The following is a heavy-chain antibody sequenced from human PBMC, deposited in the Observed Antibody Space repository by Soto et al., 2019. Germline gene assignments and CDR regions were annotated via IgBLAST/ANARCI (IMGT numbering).Heavy chain of an antibody. J-gene: IGHJ6*02. D-gene: IGHD3-16*01. Sequence: ASVKVSCKASGYTFTIYAMHWVRQAPGQRLEWMGWINAGNGNTKYSQKFQGRVTITRDTSASTAYMELSSLRSEDTAVYYCASPHLGRPTMFGGLHYYYYGMDVWGQGTTVTVSS. CDR1: GYTFTIYA. CDR3: ASPHLGRPTMFGGLHYYYYGMDV. CDR2: INAGNGNT. V-gene: IGHV1-3*01.